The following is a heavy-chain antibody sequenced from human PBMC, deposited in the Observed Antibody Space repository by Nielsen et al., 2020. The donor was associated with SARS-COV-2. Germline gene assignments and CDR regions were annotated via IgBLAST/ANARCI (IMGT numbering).Heavy chain of an antibody. V-gene: IGHV1-2*04. Sequence: WVRQAPGQGLEWMGWINPNSGGTNYAQKFQGWVTMTRDTSISTAYMELSRLRSDDTAVYYCAREYVDTAMVTRVVGSWFDPWGQGTLVTVSS. CDR2: INPNSGGT. J-gene: IGHJ5*02. D-gene: IGHD5-18*01. CDR3: AREYVDTAMVTRVVGSWFDP.